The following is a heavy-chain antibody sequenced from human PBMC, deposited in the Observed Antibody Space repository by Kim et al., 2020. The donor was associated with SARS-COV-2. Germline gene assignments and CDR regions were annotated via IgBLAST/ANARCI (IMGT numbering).Heavy chain of an antibody. Sequence: SETLSLTCAVSGGSISSSNWWSWVRPPPGKGLEWIGEIYHSGSTNYNPSLKSRVTISVDKSKNQFSLKLSSVTAADTAVYYCARDRRLWQQLWYWFDPWGQGTLVTVSS. J-gene: IGHJ5*02. CDR3: ARDRRLWQQLWYWFDP. CDR2: IYHSGST. D-gene: IGHD6-13*01. CDR1: GGSISSSNW. V-gene: IGHV4-4*02.